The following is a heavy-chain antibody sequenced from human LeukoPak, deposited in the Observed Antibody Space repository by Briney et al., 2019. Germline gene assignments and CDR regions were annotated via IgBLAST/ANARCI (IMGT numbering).Heavy chain of an antibody. D-gene: IGHD2-8*01. CDR3: AKESQMEGNPFFDY. V-gene: IGHV3-23*01. CDR2: IGGGGERT. Sequence: QPGGSLRLSCAASGFTFSSYGMHWVRQAPGKGLEWVAGIGGGGERTYYAASVKGRFTISRDNPKNTLYLQMNSLRVEDTAVYYCAKESQMEGNPFFDYWGQGTLVTVSS. CDR1: GFTFSSYG. J-gene: IGHJ4*02.